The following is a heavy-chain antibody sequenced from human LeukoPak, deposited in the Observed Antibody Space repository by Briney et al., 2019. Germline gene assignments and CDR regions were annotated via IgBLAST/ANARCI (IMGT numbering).Heavy chain of an antibody. CDR3: AKDEWELPYFDY. V-gene: IGHV3-23*01. Sequence: GGSLRPSCAAYGFTFSSYAMSWVRQAPGKGLEWVSTISGSGGSTNYADSVKGRFTISRDNSKNTLYLQMNSLRAEDTAVYYCAKDEWELPYFDYWGQGTLVTVSS. J-gene: IGHJ4*02. CDR2: ISGSGGST. CDR1: GFTFSSYA. D-gene: IGHD1-26*01.